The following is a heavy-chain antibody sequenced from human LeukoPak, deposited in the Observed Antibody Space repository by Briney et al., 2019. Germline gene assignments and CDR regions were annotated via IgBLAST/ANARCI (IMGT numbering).Heavy chain of an antibody. Sequence: SETLSLTCAVYGGSFNGYYWSWIRQSPGKGLEWIGEGDHRGGTKYNPSLKSRVTISVDTSKNQFSLKLSSVTAADTAVYYCASRVVEAASFDWLLYEDYWGQGTLVTVSS. J-gene: IGHJ4*02. CDR2: GDHRGGT. V-gene: IGHV4-34*01. D-gene: IGHD3-9*01. CDR3: ASRVVEAASFDWLLYEDY. CDR1: GGSFNGYY.